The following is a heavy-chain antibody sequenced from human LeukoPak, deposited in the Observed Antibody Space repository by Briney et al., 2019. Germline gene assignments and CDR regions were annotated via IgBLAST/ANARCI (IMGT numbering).Heavy chain of an antibody. Sequence: GGSLRLSCAASGFTVSSNYMSWVRQAPGKGLEWVSVIYSGGSTYYADSVKGRFTISRDNSKNTLYIQMNSLRAEDTAVYYCARCYDYYDSSGAPFDPWGQGTLVTVSS. CDR1: GFTVSSNY. J-gene: IGHJ5*02. V-gene: IGHV3-53*01. CDR3: ARCYDYYDSSGAPFDP. D-gene: IGHD3-22*01. CDR2: IYSGGST.